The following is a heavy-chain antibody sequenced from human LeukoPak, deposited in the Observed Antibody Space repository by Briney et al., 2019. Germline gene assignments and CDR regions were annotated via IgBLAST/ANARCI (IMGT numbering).Heavy chain of an antibody. CDR2: ISAYNGNT. CDR3: ARVCSGGSCYSDYFDY. V-gene: IGHV1-18*01. D-gene: IGHD2-15*01. CDR1: GYTFTSYG. J-gene: IGHJ4*02. Sequence: ASVKVSCKASGYTFTSYGISWVRQAPGQGLEWMRWISAYNGNTKYAQKLQGRVTMTTDTSTSTAYMELRSLRSDDTAVYYCARVCSGGSCYSDYFDYWGQGTLVTVSS.